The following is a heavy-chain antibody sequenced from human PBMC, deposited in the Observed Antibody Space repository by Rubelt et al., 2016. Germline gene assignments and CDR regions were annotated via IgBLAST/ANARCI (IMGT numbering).Heavy chain of an antibody. CDR2: INAGHGNT. CDR3: ARGLGLGYSSSWFNWFDP. Sequence: QVQLVQSGAEVKKPGASVKVSCKASGYTFTSYAMHWVRQAPGQRLEWMGWINAGHGNTKYSQKFQGRDTITRDTSASTAYRELSSLRSEDTAVYYCARGLGLGYSSSWFNWFDPWGQGTLVTVSS. D-gene: IGHD6-13*01. J-gene: IGHJ5*02. CDR1: GYTFTSYA. V-gene: IGHV1-3*01.